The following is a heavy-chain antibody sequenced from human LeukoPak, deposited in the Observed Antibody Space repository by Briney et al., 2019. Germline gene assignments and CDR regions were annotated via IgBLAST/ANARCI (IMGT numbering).Heavy chain of an antibody. J-gene: IGHJ3*02. CDR2: IYYSGST. CDR1: GGSISSYY. V-gene: IGHV4-59*01. Sequence: NPSETLSLTCTVSGGSISSYYWSWIRQPPGKGLEWIGYIYYSGSTNYNPSLKSRVTISVDTSKNQFSLKLSSVTAADTAVYYCARVDYYDSSGYKYDAFDIWGQGTMVTVSS. CDR3: ARVDYYDSSGYKYDAFDI. D-gene: IGHD3-22*01.